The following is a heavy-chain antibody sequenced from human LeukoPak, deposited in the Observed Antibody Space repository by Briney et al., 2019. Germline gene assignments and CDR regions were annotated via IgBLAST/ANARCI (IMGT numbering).Heavy chain of an antibody. J-gene: IGHJ3*02. CDR1: GYTFTGYY. V-gene: IGHV1-2*02. CDR2: INPNSGGT. CDR3: ARATTYYYDSSGYYYDHDAFDI. Sequence: ASVKVSCKASGYTFTGYYMHWVRQAPGQGLEWMGWINPNSGGTNYAQKFQGRVTMTRGTSISTAYMELSRLRSDDTAVYYCARATTYYYDSSGYYYDHDAFDIWGQGTMVTVSS. D-gene: IGHD3-22*01.